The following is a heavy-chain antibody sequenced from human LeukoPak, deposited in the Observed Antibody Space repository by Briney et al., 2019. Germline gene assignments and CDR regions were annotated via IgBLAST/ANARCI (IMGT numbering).Heavy chain of an antibody. J-gene: IGHJ5*02. CDR1: GGSIGSYY. CDR3: ARGVAAPGTAGHSWFDP. V-gene: IGHV4-59*01. D-gene: IGHD6-13*01. Sequence: SETLSLICTVSGGSIGSYYWSWIRQPPGKGLECLGYIYSSGSTNYNPSLKSRVTISLDTAKNQFSLNLSFVTAADTAVYYCARGVAAPGTAGHSWFDPWGQGTLVTVSS. CDR2: IYSSGST.